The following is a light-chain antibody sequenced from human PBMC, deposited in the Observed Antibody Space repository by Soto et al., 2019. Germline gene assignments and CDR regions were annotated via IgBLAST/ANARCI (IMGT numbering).Light chain of an antibody. J-gene: IGKJ4*01. CDR3: QQYSSWPLT. V-gene: IGKV3-15*01. CDR1: QYISSK. Sequence: ERVITQCPATLSISPGERARLSCRASQYISSKVAWYEKIPGHAPRLLICGASTRATGVPATFSGSGSGTEFTLRISILQSAVYYCQQYSSWPLTFGGGTKVDIK. CDR2: GAS.